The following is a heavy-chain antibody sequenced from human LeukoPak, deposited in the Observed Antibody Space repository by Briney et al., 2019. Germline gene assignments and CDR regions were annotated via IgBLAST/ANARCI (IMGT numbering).Heavy chain of an antibody. CDR1: GFTFSSYW. V-gene: IGHV3-7*01. D-gene: IGHD3-22*01. CDR2: IKQDGSEK. CDR3: AREATDPINSSGYYYARSGYYYGMDV. J-gene: IGHJ6*02. Sequence: PGGSLRLSCAASGFTFSSYWMSWVRQAPGKGLEWVANIKQDGSEKYYVDSVKGRFTISRDSAKNSLYLQMNSLRAEGTAVYYCAREATDPINSSGYYYARSGYYYGMDVWGQGTTVTVSS.